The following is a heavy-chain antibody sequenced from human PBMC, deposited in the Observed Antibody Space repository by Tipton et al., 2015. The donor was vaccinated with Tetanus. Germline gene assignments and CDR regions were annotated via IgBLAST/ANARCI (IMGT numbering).Heavy chain of an antibody. J-gene: IGHJ4*02. CDR2: IYYSGST. D-gene: IGHD5-24*01. CDR3: ARVAENFDY. V-gene: IGHV4-31*03. CDR1: GGSISSADYY. Sequence: TLSLTCTVSGGSISSADYYWSWIRQHPGKGLEWIGCIYYSGSTIYNPSLKSRVTVSVDTSKNQFSLRLDSVTAADTAVYYCARVAENFDYWGQGTLVTVSS.